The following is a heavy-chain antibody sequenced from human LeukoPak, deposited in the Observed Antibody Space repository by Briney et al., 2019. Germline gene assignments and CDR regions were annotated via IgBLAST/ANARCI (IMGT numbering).Heavy chain of an antibody. CDR2: ISNKGGST. Sequence: GGSLRLSCSASGFTFSSYGMHWVRQAPGKGLEYVSGISNKGGSTYYADSVKGRFTISRDNAKNTLHLQMSSLRADDTAVYYCVKSGTWADFDSWGQGTLVTVS. CDR3: VKSGTWADFDS. CDR1: GFTFSSYG. V-gene: IGHV3-64D*09. J-gene: IGHJ4*02. D-gene: IGHD1-26*01.